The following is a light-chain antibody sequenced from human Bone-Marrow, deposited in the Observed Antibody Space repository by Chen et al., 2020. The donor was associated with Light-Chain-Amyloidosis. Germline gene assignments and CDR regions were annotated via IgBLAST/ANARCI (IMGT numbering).Light chain of an antibody. CDR3: QSADSSGTYEVI. J-gene: IGLJ2*01. V-gene: IGLV3-25*03. Sequence: SYELTQQPSVSVSPGQTARITCSGDDLPTKYAYWYQQKPGQALVLRIHRDTERPSGISEQFSGSSSGTTATLTISGVQTEDEADYHCQSADSSGTYEVIFGGGTKLNVL. CDR2: RDT. CDR1: DLPTKY.